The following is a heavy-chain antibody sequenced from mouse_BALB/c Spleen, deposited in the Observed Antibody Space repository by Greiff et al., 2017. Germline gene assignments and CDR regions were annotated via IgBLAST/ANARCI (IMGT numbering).Heavy chain of an antibody. CDR3: ARYRYDVPY. CDR2: ISDGGSYT. V-gene: IGHV5-4*02. D-gene: IGHD2-14*01. Sequence: EVKLMESGGGLVKPGGSLKLSCAASGFTFSDYYMYWVRQTPEKRLEWVATISDGGSYTYYPDSVKGRFTISRDNAKNNLYLQMSSLKSEDTAMYYCARYRYDVPYWGQGTSVTVSS. CDR1: GFTFSDYY. J-gene: IGHJ4*01.